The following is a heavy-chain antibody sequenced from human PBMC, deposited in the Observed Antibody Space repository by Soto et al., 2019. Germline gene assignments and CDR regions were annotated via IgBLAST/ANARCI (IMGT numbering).Heavy chain of an antibody. D-gene: IGHD6-6*01. CDR2: IYHSGST. J-gene: IGHJ4*02. CDR1: GGSISSGGSF. CDR3: AGGIAARPLGY. Sequence: SDTLSLTCAVSGGSISSGGSFWSWIRQPPGKGLEWIGYIYHSGSTYYNPSLKSRVTISVDRSKNQFSLKLSSVTAADTAVYYCAGGIAARPLGYWGQGTLVTVSS. V-gene: IGHV4-30-2*01.